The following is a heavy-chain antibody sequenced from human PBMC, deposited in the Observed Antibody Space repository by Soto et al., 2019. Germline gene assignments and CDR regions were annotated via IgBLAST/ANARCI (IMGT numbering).Heavy chain of an antibody. D-gene: IGHD3-9*01. CDR2: ISSGGSTP. J-gene: IGHJ3*02. CDR1: GFTFSSYE. V-gene: IGHV3-48*03. Sequence: EVQLVESGGGLVQPGGSLRLSCAASGFTFSSYEMNWVRQAPGKGLEGVSYISSGGSTPYYVDTVKGRFTISRNNAKNSLYLQMNSLRAEDTAVYYCARVGYYNDRGAFDIWGQGTMVTVS. CDR3: ARVGYYNDRGAFDI.